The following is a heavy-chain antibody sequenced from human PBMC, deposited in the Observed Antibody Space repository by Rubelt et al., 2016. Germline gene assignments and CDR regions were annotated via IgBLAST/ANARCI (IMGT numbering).Heavy chain of an antibody. CDR1: GGTFRSYA. D-gene: IGHD6-13*01. V-gene: IGHV1-69*01. CDR3: ARRQQLGPLDY. CDR2: IIPIFGTA. Sequence: QVQLVQSGAEVKKPRSSVMVSCKASGGTFRSYAISWVRQAPGQGLEWMGGIIPIFGTATYAQKFQGRVTIIADESTSKSYMELSSLRSEDTAVYYWARRQQLGPLDYWGQGTLVTVSS. J-gene: IGHJ4*02.